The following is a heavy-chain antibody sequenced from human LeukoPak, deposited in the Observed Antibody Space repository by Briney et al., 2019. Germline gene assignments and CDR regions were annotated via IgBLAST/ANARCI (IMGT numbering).Heavy chain of an antibody. CDR2: IRSKANSYAT. J-gene: IGHJ4*02. CDR3: AKDNSGAYYPEYYFDY. V-gene: IGHV3-73*01. CDR1: GFTFSGSA. Sequence: GGSLRLSCAASGFTFSGSAMHWVRQASGKGLEWVGRIRSKANSYATAYAASVKGRFTISRDDSKDTAYLQMNSLRPDDTALYYCAKDNSGAYYPEYYFDYWGQGTLVTVSS. D-gene: IGHD1-26*01.